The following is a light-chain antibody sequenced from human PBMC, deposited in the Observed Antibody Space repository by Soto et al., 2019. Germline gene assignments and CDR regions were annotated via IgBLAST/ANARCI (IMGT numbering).Light chain of an antibody. Sequence: QSALTQPASVSGSPGQSITISCTGTSSDVDIYNYVSWYQHHTGKAPKLIIYDVTNRPSGLSNRFSGSRSGDSASLTISGLQAEDEADYFCSSYSSSTPVVFGGGTKLTVL. J-gene: IGLJ2*01. V-gene: IGLV2-14*03. CDR3: SSYSSSTPVV. CDR1: SSDVDIYNY. CDR2: DVT.